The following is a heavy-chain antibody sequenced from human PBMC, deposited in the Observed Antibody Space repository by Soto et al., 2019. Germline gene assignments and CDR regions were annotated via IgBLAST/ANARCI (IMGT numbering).Heavy chain of an antibody. CDR2: INPSGGST. J-gene: IGHJ5*02. D-gene: IGHD6-13*01. V-gene: IGHV1-46*03. Sequence: GASVKVSCKASGYTFTSYYMHWVRQAPGQGLEWMGIINPSGGSTSYAQKSQGRVTMTRDTSTSTVYMELSSLRSEDTAVYYCARDFGAAEQQLDTGWFDPWGQGTLVTVSS. CDR3: ARDFGAAEQQLDTGWFDP. CDR1: GYTFTSYY.